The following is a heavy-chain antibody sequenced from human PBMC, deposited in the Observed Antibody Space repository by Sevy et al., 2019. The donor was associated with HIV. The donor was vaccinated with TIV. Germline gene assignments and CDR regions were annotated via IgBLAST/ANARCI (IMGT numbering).Heavy chain of an antibody. CDR1: GFTSSSYA. CDR2: LSDSGVST. V-gene: IGHV3-23*01. CDR3: ARDRATSATGTLFDY. D-gene: IGHD3-9*01. J-gene: IGHJ4*02. Sequence: GSLRLSCAASGFTSSSYAMSWVRQPPGRGLEWVSTLSDSGVSTYYADSVKGRFTISRDNSKNILYLQMNSLRAEDTAVYYCARDRATSATGTLFDYWGQGTLVTISS.